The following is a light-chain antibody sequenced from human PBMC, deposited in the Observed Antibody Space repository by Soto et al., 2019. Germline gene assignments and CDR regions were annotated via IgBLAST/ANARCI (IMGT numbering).Light chain of an antibody. Sequence: DIQMTQSPSSVSASVGDRVSITCRASQAINTWLAWYQQKPGQAPKLLIYTASKLQSGVPSRFSGSGSGTDFTLTISSLQPEDSATYFCQQTYNFPCTVGQGTRLEIK. CDR1: QAINTW. CDR3: QQTYNFPCT. J-gene: IGKJ5*01. CDR2: TAS. V-gene: IGKV1-12*01.